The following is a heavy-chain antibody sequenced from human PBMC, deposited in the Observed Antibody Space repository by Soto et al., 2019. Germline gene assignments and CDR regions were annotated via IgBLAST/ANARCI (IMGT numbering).Heavy chain of an antibody. D-gene: IGHD6-13*01. V-gene: IGHV3-9*01. CDR2: ISWNSGSI. J-gene: IGHJ4*02. CDR1: GFTFDDYA. CDR3: AKTHLPWIAAEYYFDY. Sequence: PGGSLRLSCAASGFTFDDYAMHWVRQAPGKGLEWVSGISWNSGSIGYADSVKGRFTISRDNAKNSLYLQMNSLRAEDTALYYCAKTHLPWIAAEYYFDYWGQGTLVTVSS.